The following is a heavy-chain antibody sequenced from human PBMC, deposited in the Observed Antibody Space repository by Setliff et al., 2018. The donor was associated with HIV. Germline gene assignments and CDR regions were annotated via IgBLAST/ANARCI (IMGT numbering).Heavy chain of an antibody. CDR3: ARDGFYYGPGGFHNGGLDY. D-gene: IGHD3-10*01. CDR1: GYSLANYA. J-gene: IGHJ4*02. Sequence: ASVKVSCKASGYSLANYAISWVRQVPGHGLEWMGWMSGNNGNTKSAPKVQGRLTLATDISTGTAYMELMSLTSDDTAVYYCARDGFYYGPGGFHNGGLDYWGQGTPGTVSS. V-gene: IGHV1-18*04. CDR2: MSGNNGNT.